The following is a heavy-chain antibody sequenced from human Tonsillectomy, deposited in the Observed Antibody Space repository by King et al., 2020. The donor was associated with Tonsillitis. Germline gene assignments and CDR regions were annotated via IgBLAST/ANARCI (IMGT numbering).Heavy chain of an antibody. CDR3: ARDGIYGDYVGWFDP. Sequence: QLVQSGAEVKKPGASVKVSCKASGYTFTGYYMHWVRQAPGQGLEWMGWINPNSGGTNYAQKFQGRVTMTRDTSISTAYMELSRLRSDDTAVYYCARDGIYGDYVGWFDPWGQGTLATVSS. V-gene: IGHV1-2*02. D-gene: IGHD4-17*01. CDR1: GYTFTGYY. CDR2: INPNSGGT. J-gene: IGHJ5*02.